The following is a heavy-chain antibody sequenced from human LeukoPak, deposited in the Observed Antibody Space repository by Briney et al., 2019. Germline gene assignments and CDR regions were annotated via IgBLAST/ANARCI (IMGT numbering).Heavy chain of an antibody. CDR3: ARADHPPLSVVTVGGAFDI. CDR1: GGTFSSYA. Sequence: AASVKVSCKASGGTFSSYAISWVRQAPGQGLEWMGGIIPIFGTANYAQKFQGRVTITTDESTSTAYMELSSLRSEDTAVYYCARADHPPLSVVTVGGAFDIWGQGTMVTVSS. V-gene: IGHV1-69*05. CDR2: IIPIFGTA. D-gene: IGHD4-23*01. J-gene: IGHJ3*02.